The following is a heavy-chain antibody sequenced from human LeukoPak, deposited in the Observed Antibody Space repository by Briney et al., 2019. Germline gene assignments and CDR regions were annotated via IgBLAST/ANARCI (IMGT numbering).Heavy chain of an antibody. J-gene: IGHJ3*02. CDR1: GFTFSSYW. V-gene: IGHV3-7*01. CDR2: IKQDGGEK. D-gene: IGHD1-26*01. CDR3: ARDLPWYSGSYQAAFDI. Sequence: PGGSLRLSCAASGFTFSSYWMSWVRQAPGKGLEWVANIKQDGGEKYYVDSVKGRFTISRDNAKNSLYLQMNSLRAEDTAVYYCARDLPWYSGSYQAAFDIWGQGTMVTVSS.